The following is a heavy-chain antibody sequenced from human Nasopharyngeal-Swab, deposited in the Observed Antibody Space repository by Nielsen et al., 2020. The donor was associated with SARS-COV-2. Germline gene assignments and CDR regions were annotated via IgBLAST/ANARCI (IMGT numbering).Heavy chain of an antibody. D-gene: IGHD4-17*01. CDR2: ISYSGVT. CDR1: GGSISSDGLY. V-gene: IGHV4-30-4*01. J-gene: IGHJ4*02. Sequence: SETLSLTCAVSGGSISSDGLYWSWIRQPPGKGLDWIGYISYSGVTYSNPSLKSRLTISLDTSKSQFSLSLNSVTAADTAVYFCATRLRSSYYFDSWGQGTLVTVSS. CDR3: ATRLRSSYYFDS.